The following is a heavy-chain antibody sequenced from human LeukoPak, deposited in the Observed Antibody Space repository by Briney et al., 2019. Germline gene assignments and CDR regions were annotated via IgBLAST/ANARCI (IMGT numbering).Heavy chain of an antibody. CDR2: ISGSGGST. Sequence: PGGSLRLSCAASGFTFSSYAMSWVRQAPGKGLEWVSAISGSGGSTYYADSVKDRFTISRDNFKNTLYLQMNSLRAEDTAVYYCAKDRDPVVVAVWFDYWGQGTLVTVSS. V-gene: IGHV3-23*01. CDR1: GFTFSSYA. J-gene: IGHJ4*02. CDR3: AKDRDPVVVAVWFDY. D-gene: IGHD2-15*01.